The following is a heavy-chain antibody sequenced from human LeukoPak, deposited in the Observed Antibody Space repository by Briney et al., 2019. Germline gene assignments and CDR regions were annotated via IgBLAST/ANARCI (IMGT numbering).Heavy chain of an antibody. Sequence: GGSLRLSCAASGFTFDDYAMHWVRQAPGKGLEWVSLISGDGGSTYYADSVKGRFTISRDNSKNSLYLQMNSLRTEDTALYYCAKDQSYYGSGSYCYYYGMDVWGQGTTVTVSS. CDR3: AKDQSYYGSGSYCYYYGMDV. D-gene: IGHD3-10*01. CDR1: GFTFDDYA. V-gene: IGHV3-43*02. CDR2: ISGDGGST. J-gene: IGHJ6*02.